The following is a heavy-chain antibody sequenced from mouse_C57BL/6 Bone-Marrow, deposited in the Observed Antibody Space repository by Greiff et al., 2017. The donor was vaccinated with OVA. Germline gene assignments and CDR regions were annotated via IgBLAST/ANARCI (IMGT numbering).Heavy chain of an antibody. V-gene: IGHV1-7*01. J-gene: IGHJ3*01. CDR2: INPSSGYT. D-gene: IGHD1-2*01. CDR1: GYTFTSYW. Sequence: QVQLQQPGAELVKPGASVKLSCKASGYTFTSYWMHWVKQRPGQGLEWIGNINPSSGYTKYNQKFKDKATLTADKSSSTAYMQLSSLTYEDSAVYYCARRYYGPLLNWGQGTLVTVSA. CDR3: ARRYYGPLLN.